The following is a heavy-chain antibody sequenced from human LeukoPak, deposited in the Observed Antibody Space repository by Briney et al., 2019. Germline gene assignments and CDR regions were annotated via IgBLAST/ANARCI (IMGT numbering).Heavy chain of an antibody. J-gene: IGHJ4*02. Sequence: ASVKVSCKASGYTFTSYYMHWVRQAPGQGLEWMGIINPSGGSTSYAQKFQGRVTMTRDTSTSTVFMELSSLRSEDTAVYYCAISVDGPYGDYWGQGTLVTVSS. D-gene: IGHD6-19*01. CDR3: AISVDGPYGDY. CDR1: GYTFTSYY. V-gene: IGHV1-46*03. CDR2: INPSGGST.